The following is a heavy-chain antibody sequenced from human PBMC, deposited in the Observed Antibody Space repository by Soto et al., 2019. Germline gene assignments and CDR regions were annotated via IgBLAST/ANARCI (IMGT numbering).Heavy chain of an antibody. CDR1: GFTLSSYW. J-gene: IGHJ3*02. CDR2: MNNDGSYI. Sequence: EVQLVESGGGLVQPGGSLRLSCAASGFTLSSYWMYWVRQAPGKGLEWVSHMNNDGSYIIYGESMKGRFTFSRDNAKNTLYLQMNSLSAEDTAVYYCVRGGYMHACDIWGQGTMVTVSS. V-gene: IGHV3-74*01. D-gene: IGHD6-13*01. CDR3: VRGGYMHACDI.